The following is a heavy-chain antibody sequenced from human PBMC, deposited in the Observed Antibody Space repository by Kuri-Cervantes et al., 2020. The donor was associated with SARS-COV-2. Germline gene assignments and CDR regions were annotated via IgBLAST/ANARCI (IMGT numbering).Heavy chain of an antibody. V-gene: IGHV3-21*01. CDR1: GFTFSSYS. CDR2: ISSSSSYI. D-gene: IGHD2-21*02. Sequence: GESLKISCAASGFTFSSYSMNWVRQAPGKGLEWVSSISSSSSYIYYAESVEGRFTISRDNTKNSPYLQMNSLRAEDTAVYYCASAFGGAWYYVLDYWGQGTLVTVSS. J-gene: IGHJ4*02. CDR3: ASAFGGAWYYVLDY.